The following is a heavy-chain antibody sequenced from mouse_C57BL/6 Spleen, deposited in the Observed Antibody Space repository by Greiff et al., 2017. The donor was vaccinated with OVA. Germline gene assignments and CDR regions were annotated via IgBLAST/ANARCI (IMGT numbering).Heavy chain of an antibody. CDR1: GFTFNTYA. CDR3: VRNYYGSSYAYWYFDV. Sequence: VQGVESGGGLVQPKGSLKLSCAASGFTFNTYAMHWVRQAPGKGLEWVARIRSKSSNYATYYADSVKDRFTISRDDSQSMLYLQMNNLKTEDTAMYYCVRNYYGSSYAYWYFDVWGTGTTVTVSS. D-gene: IGHD1-1*01. CDR2: IRSKSSNYAT. V-gene: IGHV10-3*01. J-gene: IGHJ1*03.